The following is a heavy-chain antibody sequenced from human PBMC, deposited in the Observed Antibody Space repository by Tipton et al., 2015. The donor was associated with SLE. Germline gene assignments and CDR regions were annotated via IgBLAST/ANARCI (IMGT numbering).Heavy chain of an antibody. Sequence: QSGAEVKKPGASVKVSCKASGYTFTSYDINWVRQATGQGLEWMGWMNPNSGNTGYALKFQGRVTMTRNTSISTAYMELSSLRSEDTAVYYGARASSGSYSDAFDIWGQGTMVTVSS. CDR2: MNPNSGNT. V-gene: IGHV1-8*02. J-gene: IGHJ3*02. D-gene: IGHD1-26*01. CDR1: GYTFTSYD. CDR3: ARASSGSYSDAFDI.